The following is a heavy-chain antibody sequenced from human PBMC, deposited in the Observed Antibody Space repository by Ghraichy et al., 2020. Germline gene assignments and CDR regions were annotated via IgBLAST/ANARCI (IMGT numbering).Heavy chain of an antibody. V-gene: IGHV3-7*01. J-gene: IGHJ6*02. D-gene: IGHD3-3*01. CDR3: ARDAQIFGVVYYYYGMDV. CDR2: IKQDGSEK. Sequence: GGSLRLSCAASGFTFSSYWMSWVRQAPGKGLEWVANIKQDGSEKYYVDSVKGRFTISRDNAKNSLYLQMNSLRAEDTAVYYCARDAQIFGVVYYYYGMDVWGQGTTVTVSS. CDR1: GFTFSSYW.